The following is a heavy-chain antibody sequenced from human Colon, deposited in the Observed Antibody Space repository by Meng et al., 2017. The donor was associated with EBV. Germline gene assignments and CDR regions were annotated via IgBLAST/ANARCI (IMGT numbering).Heavy chain of an antibody. J-gene: IGHJ4*02. Sequence: QLQRQESGSGLVKPSQTLSLPCVVSGDSVTNGGYSWSWIRQPPGKGLEWIGYIYHSGSTKYNPSLKSRVTISVDTSKNQFSLKLSSVTAADTAVYYCARDTSTWGNKGLDHWGQGILVTVSS. D-gene: IGHD7-27*01. CDR1: GDSVTNGGYS. CDR2: IYHSGST. CDR3: ARDTSTWGNKGLDH. V-gene: IGHV4-30-2*01.